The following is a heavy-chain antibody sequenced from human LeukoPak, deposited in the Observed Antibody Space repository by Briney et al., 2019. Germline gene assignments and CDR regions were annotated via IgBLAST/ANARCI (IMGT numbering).Heavy chain of an antibody. V-gene: IGHV4-31*03. Sequence: PSETLSLTCTVSGGSISSGGYYWSWIRQHPGKGLEWIGYIYYSGSTYYNPSLKSRVTKSVDTSKNQFSLKLSSVTAADTAVYYCARVKMYYYGSGSYTWFDPWGQGTLVTVSS. CDR1: GGSISSGGYY. J-gene: IGHJ5*02. CDR3: ARVKMYYYGSGSYTWFDP. CDR2: IYYSGST. D-gene: IGHD3-10*01.